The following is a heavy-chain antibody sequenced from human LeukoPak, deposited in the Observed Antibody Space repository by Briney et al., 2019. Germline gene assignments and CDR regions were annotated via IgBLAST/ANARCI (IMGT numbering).Heavy chain of an antibody. CDR1: GFTFSSYG. CDR3: ASSLISSGSQYDY. CDR2: ISGSGGST. D-gene: IGHD3-22*01. Sequence: GGSLRLSCAASGFTFSSYGMHWVRQAPGKGLEWVSAISGSGGSTYYADSVKGRFTISRDNSKNTLYLQMNSLRAEDTAVYYCASSLISSGSQYDYWGQGTLVTVSS. V-gene: IGHV3-23*01. J-gene: IGHJ4*02.